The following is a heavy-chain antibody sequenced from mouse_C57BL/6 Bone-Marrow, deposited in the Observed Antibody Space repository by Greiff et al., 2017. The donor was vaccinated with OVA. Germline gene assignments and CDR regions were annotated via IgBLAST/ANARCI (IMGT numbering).Heavy chain of an antibody. CDR1: GFSLRTFGLG. Sequence: LQQSGPGILQPSQTLSLTCSFSGFSLRTFGLGVGWIRQPSGKGLEWLAQIWWDDDKYYNPALKSRLTISKDTSKNQVFLKIANVDTADTATYYCARIDGSSYWYFDVWGTGTTVTVSS. D-gene: IGHD1-1*01. V-gene: IGHV8-8*01. J-gene: IGHJ1*03. CDR2: IWWDDDK. CDR3: ARIDGSSYWYFDV.